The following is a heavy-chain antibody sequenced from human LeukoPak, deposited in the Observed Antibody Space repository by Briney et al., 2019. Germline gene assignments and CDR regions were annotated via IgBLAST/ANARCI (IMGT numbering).Heavy chain of an antibody. Sequence: KPSETLSLTCTVSGGSISSYYWGWIRQPPGKGVEWIGTIYYSGSTYYNASLRSRVTISVDTSRNQFSLQLSYVTAADTALYYCARLPPYCTGGTCYRSYFDYWGQGTLVTVSS. J-gene: IGHJ4*02. CDR3: ARLPPYCTGGTCYRSYFDY. CDR2: IYYSGST. V-gene: IGHV4-39*01. CDR1: GGSISSYY. D-gene: IGHD2-15*01.